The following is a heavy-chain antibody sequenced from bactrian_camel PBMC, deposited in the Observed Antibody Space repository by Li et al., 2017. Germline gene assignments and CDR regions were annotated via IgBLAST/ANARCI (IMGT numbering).Heavy chain of an antibody. CDR2: IDSDGNT. V-gene: IGHV3S55*01. J-gene: IGHJ6*01. CDR3: AADCPTVGGGAKAVVFGY. Sequence: HVQLVESGGGSVQVGGSLRLSCVASGDTIGRYCMGWFRQAPGKEREGVAAIDSDGNTSYADSVKGRFTISQDNAKNTLYLQMNSLKPEDTAMYYCAADCPTVGGGAKAVVFGYWGQGTQVTVS. CDR1: GDTIGRYC. D-gene: IGHD2*01.